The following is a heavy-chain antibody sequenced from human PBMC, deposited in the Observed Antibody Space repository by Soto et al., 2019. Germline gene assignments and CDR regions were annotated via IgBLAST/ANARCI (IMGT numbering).Heavy chain of an antibody. D-gene: IGHD3-10*01. CDR3: ARARTSITMVRGVYYYGMDV. CDR2: IIPIFGTA. CDR1: GGAFRSYS. V-gene: IGHV1-69*06. Sequence: SVKVSCKASGGAFRSYSISWVRQAPGQGLEWMGGIIPIFGTANYAQKFQGRVTITADKSTSTAYMELSSLRSEDTAVYYCARARTSITMVRGVYYYGMDVWGQGTTVTVSS. J-gene: IGHJ6*02.